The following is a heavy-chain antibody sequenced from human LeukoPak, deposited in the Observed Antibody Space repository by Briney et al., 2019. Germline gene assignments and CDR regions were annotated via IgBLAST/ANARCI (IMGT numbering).Heavy chain of an antibody. J-gene: IGHJ4*02. CDR1: GFTFSSYA. V-gene: IGHV3-23*01. CDR3: AKDKEQLENYFDY. Sequence: PGGSLRLSCAASGFTFSSYAMSWVRQAPGKGLEWVSAISGSGDSTYYADSVKGRFTISRDNSKNTLYLQMNSLRAEDTAVYYCAKDKEQLENYFDYWGQGTLVTVSS. CDR2: ISGSGDST. D-gene: IGHD6-6*01.